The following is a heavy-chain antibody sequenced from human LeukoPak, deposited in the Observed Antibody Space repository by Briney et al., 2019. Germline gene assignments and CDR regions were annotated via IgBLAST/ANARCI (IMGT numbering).Heavy chain of an antibody. V-gene: IGHV3-43*01. CDR3: AKDRQYCSGGSCPHYFDY. Sequence: PGGSLRLSCAASGFTFDDYIMHWVRQAPGKGLEWVSLITWDGGGTYYADSVKGRFTISRDNSKNSLYLQMNSLRTEDTALHYCAKDRQYCSGGSCPHYFDYWGQGTLVTVSS. CDR2: ITWDGGGT. J-gene: IGHJ4*02. CDR1: GFTFDDYI. D-gene: IGHD2-15*01.